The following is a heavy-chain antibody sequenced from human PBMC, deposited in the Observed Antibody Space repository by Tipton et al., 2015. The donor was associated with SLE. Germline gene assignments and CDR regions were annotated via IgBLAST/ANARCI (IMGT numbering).Heavy chain of an antibody. J-gene: IGHJ3*02. CDR1: GGSISSYY. V-gene: IGHV4-59*12. Sequence: TLSLTCTVSGGSISSYYWSWIRQPPGKGLEWIGYIYYSGSTNYNPSLKSRVTISVDTSKNQFSLKLSSVTAADTAVYYCARVIQWELSLDAFDIWGQGTMVTVSS. CDR2: IYYSGST. CDR3: ARVIQWELSLDAFDI. D-gene: IGHD1-26*01.